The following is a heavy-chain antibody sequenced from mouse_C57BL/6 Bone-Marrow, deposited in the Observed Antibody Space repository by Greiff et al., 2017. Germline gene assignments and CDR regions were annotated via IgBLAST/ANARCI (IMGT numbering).Heavy chain of an antibody. CDR2: IDPEDGDT. CDR3: TRSLIYNDTNY. Sequence: VQLQQSGAELVKPGASVKLSCTASGFNIKDYYINWVKQRTEQGLEWIGRIDPEDGDTKYDPKFQDKATITADPSSNTAYRQLSSLTSADTAVYYCTRSLIYNDTNYCYQGTTLTVTA. J-gene: IGHJ2*01. CDR1: GFNIKDYY. V-gene: IGHV14-2*01. D-gene: IGHD1-1*01.